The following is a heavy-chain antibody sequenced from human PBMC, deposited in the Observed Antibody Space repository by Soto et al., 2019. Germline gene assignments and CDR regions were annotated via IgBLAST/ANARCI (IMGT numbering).Heavy chain of an antibody. D-gene: IGHD5-18*01. Sequence: GESLKISCKGSGYSFTSYWIGWMRQMLGKGLEWMGIIYPGDSDTRYSPSFQGQVTISADKSISTAYLQWSSLKASDTAMYYCARQLKDTPMAPDYWGQGTLVTVSS. V-gene: IGHV5-51*01. J-gene: IGHJ4*02. CDR1: GYSFTSYW. CDR3: ARQLKDTPMAPDY. CDR2: IYPGDSDT.